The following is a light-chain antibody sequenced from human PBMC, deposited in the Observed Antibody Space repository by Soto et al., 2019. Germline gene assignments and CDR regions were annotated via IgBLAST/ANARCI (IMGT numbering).Light chain of an antibody. V-gene: IGKV3-20*01. CDR2: GAS. CDR3: QHYGSSPGLT. CDR1: QSVSSN. J-gene: IGKJ4*01. Sequence: EILMTQSPATLSVSPGERATLSCRASQSVSSNLAWYQQKPGQAPRLLIYGASSRATGIPDRFSASGSGTDFTLTISRLESEDSAVYYCQHYGSSPGLTFGGGTKVDIK.